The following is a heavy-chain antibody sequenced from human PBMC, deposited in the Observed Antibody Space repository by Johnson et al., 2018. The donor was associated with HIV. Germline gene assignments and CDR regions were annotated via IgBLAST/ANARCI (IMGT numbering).Heavy chain of an antibody. V-gene: IGHV3-NL1*01. CDR2: INWNGGNT. CDR1: GFTFSSYG. D-gene: IGHD6-19*01. Sequence: QVKLVESGGGVVQPGGSLRLSCAASGFTFSSYGMHWVRQAPGKGLEWVSGINWNGGNTGYADSVKGRFTISRDNSKNTLYLQTNSLRGEDTAVYYCARDREYGLAWGWALDIWGQGTMVTVSS. CDR3: ARDREYGLAWGWALDI. J-gene: IGHJ3*02.